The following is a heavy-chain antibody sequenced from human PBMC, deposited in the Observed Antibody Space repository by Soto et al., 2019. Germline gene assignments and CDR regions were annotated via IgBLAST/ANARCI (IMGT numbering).Heavy chain of an antibody. D-gene: IGHD6-6*01. V-gene: IGHV5-10-1*01. CDR2: IDPSDSYT. Sequence: GASLKISCKGSGYSFTSYWISWVRQMPGKGLEWMGRIDPSDSYTNYSPSFQGHVTISADKSISTAYLQWSSLKASDTAMYYCARLTEARSIRSSSRPVDYWGQGTRVTVSS. CDR1: GYSFTSYW. CDR3: ARLTEARSIRSSSRPVDY. J-gene: IGHJ4*02.